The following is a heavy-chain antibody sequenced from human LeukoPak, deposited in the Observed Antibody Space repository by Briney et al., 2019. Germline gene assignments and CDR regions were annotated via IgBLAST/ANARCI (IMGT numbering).Heavy chain of an antibody. J-gene: IGHJ5*02. CDR1: GGSFSGYY. Sequence: SETLSLTCAVYGGSFSGYYWSWIRQPPGKGLEWIGYIYTSGSTNYNPSLKSRVTISVDTSKNQFSLKLSSVTAADTAVYYCARSLWFGVGGWFDPWGQGTLVTVSS. CDR2: IYTSGST. D-gene: IGHD3-10*01. CDR3: ARSLWFGVGGWFDP. V-gene: IGHV4-4*09.